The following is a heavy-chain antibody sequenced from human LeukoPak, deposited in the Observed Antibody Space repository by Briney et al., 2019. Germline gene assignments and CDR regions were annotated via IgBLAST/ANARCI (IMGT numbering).Heavy chain of an antibody. CDR1: GGSFSDYC. CDR2: INHSGST. J-gene: IGHJ4*02. Sequence: PSETLSLTCAVYGGSFSDYCWSWIRQPPGKGLEWVGEINHSGSTNYNPSLKSRVTISVDTSKNQFSLKLSSVTAADTAVYYCARGLGGGNLIYFDYWGQGPLVTVSS. CDR3: ARGLGGGNLIYFDY. D-gene: IGHD4-23*01. V-gene: IGHV4-34*01.